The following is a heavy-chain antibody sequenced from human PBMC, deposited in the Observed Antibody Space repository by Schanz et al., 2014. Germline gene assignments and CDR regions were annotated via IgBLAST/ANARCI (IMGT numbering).Heavy chain of an antibody. J-gene: IGHJ4*02. CDR3: ARGGPAYYFDD. V-gene: IGHV3-66*01. CDR1: GFTFSTHA. Sequence: EVQLVESGGGVVQPGRSLRLSCAASGFTFSTHAMHWVRQAPGKGLEWVSFIYIGGNTYYADSVKGRFTISRDNSKNTVYIQMNSLRAEDTAVYYCARGGPAYYFDDWGQGTLVTVSP. CDR2: IYIGGNT.